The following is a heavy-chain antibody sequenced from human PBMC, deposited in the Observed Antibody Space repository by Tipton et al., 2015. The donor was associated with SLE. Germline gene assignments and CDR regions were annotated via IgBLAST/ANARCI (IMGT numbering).Heavy chain of an antibody. D-gene: IGHD3-16*01. CDR3: ARGRGGEFLDY. CDR2: IWYDGSNK. Sequence: SLRLSCAASGFTFSNSAMHWVRQAPGKGLEWVAVIWYDGSNKFYADSVKGRFTISRDNSKNTVSLQMNSLGVEDTAVYFCARGRGGEFLDYWGQGTLVTVSS. J-gene: IGHJ4*02. V-gene: IGHV3-33*01. CDR1: GFTFSNSA.